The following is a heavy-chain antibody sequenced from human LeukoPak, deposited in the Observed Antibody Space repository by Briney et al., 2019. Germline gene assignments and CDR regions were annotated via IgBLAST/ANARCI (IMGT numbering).Heavy chain of an antibody. CDR3: ARFGGRRIAAAGKGVY. V-gene: IGHV4-34*01. Sequence: KASETLSLTCTVSGDSISSYHWSWIRQPPGKGLEWIGEINRSGSTNYNPSLKSRVTISVDTSKNQFSLKLSSVTAADTAVYYCARFGGRRIAAAGKGVYWGQGTLVTVSS. CDR2: INRSGST. D-gene: IGHD6-13*01. CDR1: GDSISSYH. J-gene: IGHJ4*02.